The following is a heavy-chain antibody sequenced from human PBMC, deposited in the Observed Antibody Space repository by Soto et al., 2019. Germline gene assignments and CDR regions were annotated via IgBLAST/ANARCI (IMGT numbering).Heavy chain of an antibody. J-gene: IGHJ6*03. Sequence: QVQLQQWGAGLLKPSETLSLTCAVYGGSFSGYYWSWIRQPPGKGLEWIGEINHSGSTNYNPSLKSRVTTSVDPSKNQFSLKLSSVTAADTAVYYCARAGLDTPFSGYAPAGYYYMDVWGKGTTVTVSS. V-gene: IGHV4-34*01. CDR1: GGSFSGYY. CDR2: INHSGST. D-gene: IGHD5-12*01. CDR3: ARAGLDTPFSGYAPAGYYYMDV.